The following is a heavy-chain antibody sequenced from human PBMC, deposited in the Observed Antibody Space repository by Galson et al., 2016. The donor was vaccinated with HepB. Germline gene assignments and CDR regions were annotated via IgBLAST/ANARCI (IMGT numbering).Heavy chain of an antibody. CDR1: GFTFRSYV. CDR3: ARDGATAPEGYYYGMDV. Sequence: SLRLSCAASGFTFRSYVMNWVRQAPGKGLEWVSSTSSGSSYIYYADSVKGRFTISRDNSKNTLYLQMSSLRPEDTAVYYCARDGATAPEGYYYGMDVWGQGTTVTVSS. J-gene: IGHJ6*02. D-gene: IGHD1-26*01. V-gene: IGHV3-21*01. CDR2: TSSGSSYI.